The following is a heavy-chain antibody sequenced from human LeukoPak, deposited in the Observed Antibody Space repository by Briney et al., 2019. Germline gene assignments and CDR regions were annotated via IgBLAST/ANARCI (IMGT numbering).Heavy chain of an antibody. CDR1: GFTFSDYY. J-gene: IGHJ6*03. V-gene: IGHV3-11*04. Sequence: GGSLRLSCAASGFTFSDYYMSWIRQAPGKGLEWVSYISSSGSTIYYADSVKGRFTISRDNAKNSLYLQMNSLRAEDTAVYYCARVNIAVPYYYYYYMGVWGKGTTVTVSS. CDR2: ISSSGSTI. CDR3: ARVNIAVPYYYYYYMGV. D-gene: IGHD2-2*01.